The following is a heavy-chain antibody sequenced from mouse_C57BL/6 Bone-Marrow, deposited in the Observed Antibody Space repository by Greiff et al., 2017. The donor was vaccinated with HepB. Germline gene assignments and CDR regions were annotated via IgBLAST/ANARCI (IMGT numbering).Heavy chain of an antibody. J-gene: IGHJ3*01. D-gene: IGHD1-1*01. CDR3: ARHLYYYGSSPWFAY. CDR2: ISSGGSYT. V-gene: IGHV5-6*01. CDR1: GFTFSSYG. Sequence: EVHLVESGGDLVKPGGSLKLSCAASGFTFSSYGMSWVRQTPDKRLEWVATISSGGSYTYYPDSVKGRFTISRDNAKNTLYLQMSSLKSEDTAMYYCARHLYYYGSSPWFAYWGQGTLVTVSA.